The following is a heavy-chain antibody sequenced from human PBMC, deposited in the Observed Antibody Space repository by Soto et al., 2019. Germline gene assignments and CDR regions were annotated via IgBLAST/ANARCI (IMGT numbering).Heavy chain of an antibody. CDR3: ARDDYSNLGFDY. D-gene: IGHD4-4*01. CDR1: CGSISSYY. V-gene: IGHV4-59*01. Sequence: QVQLQESGPGLVKPSETLSLTCTVSCGSISSYYWSWIRQPPGKGLEWIGYIYYSGSTNYNPSLKSRVTISVDTSKNQFSLKLSSVTAADTAVYYCARDDYSNLGFDYWGQGTLVTVSS. J-gene: IGHJ4*02. CDR2: IYYSGST.